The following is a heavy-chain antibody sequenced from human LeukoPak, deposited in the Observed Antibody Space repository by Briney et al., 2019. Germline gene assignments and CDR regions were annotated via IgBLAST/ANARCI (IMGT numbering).Heavy chain of an antibody. J-gene: IGHJ4*02. V-gene: IGHV1-69*13. CDR2: IIPIFGTA. CDR1: GGTFSIYA. D-gene: IGHD6-13*01. CDR3: ASGTGSSSWYVGYYY. Sequence: GASVKVSFKASGGTFSIYAISWVRQAPGQGLEWMGGIIPIFGTANYAQKFQGRVTITADESTSTAYMELSSLRSEDTAVYYCASGTGSSSWYVGYYYWGQGTLVTVSS.